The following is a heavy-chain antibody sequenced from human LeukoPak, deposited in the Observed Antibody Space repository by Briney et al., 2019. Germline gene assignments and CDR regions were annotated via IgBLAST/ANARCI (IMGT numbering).Heavy chain of an antibody. J-gene: IGHJ4*02. D-gene: IGHD1-1*01. CDR3: ARVRTGTAADYFDF. Sequence: SETLSLTCTVSGYSISSGYYWGWIRQPPGKGLEWIGSIYHSGSTYYNPSLKSRVTISVDTSKNQFSLKLSSVTAADTAVYYCARVRTGTAADYFDFWGQGTLVTVSS. V-gene: IGHV4-38-2*02. CDR2: IYHSGST. CDR1: GYSISSGYY.